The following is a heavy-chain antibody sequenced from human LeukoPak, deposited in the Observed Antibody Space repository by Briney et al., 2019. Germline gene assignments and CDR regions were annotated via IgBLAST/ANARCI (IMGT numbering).Heavy chain of an antibody. Sequence: KPSETLSLTCAVSGYSISSGYYWGWIRQPPGKGLEWIGRIYHSGSTYYNPSLKSRATISVDTSKNQFSLKLSSVTAADTAVYYCARAFVVVPAAMYFAPWGQGTLVTVSS. J-gene: IGHJ5*02. V-gene: IGHV4-38-2*01. CDR3: ARAFVVVPAAMYFAP. CDR2: IYHSGST. CDR1: GYSISSGYY. D-gene: IGHD2-2*01.